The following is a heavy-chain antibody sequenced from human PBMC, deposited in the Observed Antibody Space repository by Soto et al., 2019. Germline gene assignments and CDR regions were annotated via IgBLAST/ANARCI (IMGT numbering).Heavy chain of an antibody. Sequence: EVQLVESGGGLVQPGGSLRLSCAVSGFSLSEHYMDWVRQAPGKGLEWVGRSRNKTKSYTTDYGASVKVRFTISRDDSKNSMYQQMNSVKTEGPAVSYCTIATDWGGGQGTLVTVSS. J-gene: IGHJ4*02. CDR3: TIATDWG. V-gene: IGHV3-72*01. D-gene: IGHD1-1*01. CDR2: SRNKTKSYTT. CDR1: GFSLSEHY.